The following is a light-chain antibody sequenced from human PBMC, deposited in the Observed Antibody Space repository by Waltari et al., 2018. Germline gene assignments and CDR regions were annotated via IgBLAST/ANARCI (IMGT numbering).Light chain of an antibody. CDR1: SSNIGSNH. V-gene: IGLV1-47*01. J-gene: IGLJ1*01. Sequence: QSVLTQPPSASGTPGQRVTIPCSGRSSNIGSNHVYWYQQLPGTAPKLLIYRNNQRPSGVPDRFSGSKSGTSASLAISGLRSEDEADYYCAAWDDSLSGFYVFGTGTKVTVL. CDR3: AAWDDSLSGFYV. CDR2: RNN.